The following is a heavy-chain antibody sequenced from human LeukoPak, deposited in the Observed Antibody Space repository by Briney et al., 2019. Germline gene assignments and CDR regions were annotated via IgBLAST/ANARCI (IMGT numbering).Heavy chain of an antibody. CDR1: GYTLTELS. CDR3: ARLAAAGTGSWFDP. V-gene: IGHV1-24*01. CDR2: FDPEDGET. D-gene: IGHD6-13*01. Sequence: ASVKVSCKVSGYTLTELSMHWVRQAPGKGLEWMGGFDPEDGETIYAQKFQGRVTMTEDTSTDTAYMELSSLRSEDTAVYYCARLAAAGTGSWFDPWGQGTLVTVSS. J-gene: IGHJ5*02.